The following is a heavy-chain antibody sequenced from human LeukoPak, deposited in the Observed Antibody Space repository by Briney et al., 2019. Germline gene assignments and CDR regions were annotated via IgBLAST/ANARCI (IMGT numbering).Heavy chain of an antibody. J-gene: IGHJ4*02. CDR1: GFTFSDYY. D-gene: IGHD2-2*01. Sequence: GGSLRLSCAASGFTFSDYYMSWIRQAPGKGLEWVSYISSSGSTIYYADSVKGRFTISRDNAKNSLYLQMNSLRAEDTAVYYCARELAGYCSSTSCWGPYVYFDYWGQGTLVTVSS. V-gene: IGHV3-11*01. CDR2: ISSSGSTI. CDR3: ARELAGYCSSTSCWGPYVYFDY.